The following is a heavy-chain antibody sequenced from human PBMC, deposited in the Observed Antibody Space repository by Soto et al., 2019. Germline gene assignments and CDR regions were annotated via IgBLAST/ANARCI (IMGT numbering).Heavy chain of an antibody. D-gene: IGHD4-17*01. Sequence: ASVKVSCKASAYTFTGYYMHWVRQAPGQGLEWMGWINPNSGGTNYAQKFQGWVTMTRDTSISTAYMELSRLRSDDTAVYYCARATTVTTRHAFDIWGQGTMVTVSS. CDR3: ARATTVTTRHAFDI. CDR2: INPNSGGT. V-gene: IGHV1-2*04. J-gene: IGHJ3*02. CDR1: AYTFTGYY.